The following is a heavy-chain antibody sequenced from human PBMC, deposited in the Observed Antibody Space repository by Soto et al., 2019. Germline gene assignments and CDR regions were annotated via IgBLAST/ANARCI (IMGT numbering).Heavy chain of an antibody. D-gene: IGHD2-2*01. Sequence: GGSLRLSCAASGFTFSSYAMSWVRQAPGKGLEWVSAISGSGGSTYYADSVKGRFTISRDNSKNTLYLQMNSLRAEDTAVYYCAKDFPSGYCSSTSCYVFDYWGQGTLVTSPQ. CDR1: GFTFSSYA. J-gene: IGHJ4*02. V-gene: IGHV3-23*01. CDR3: AKDFPSGYCSSTSCYVFDY. CDR2: ISGSGGST.